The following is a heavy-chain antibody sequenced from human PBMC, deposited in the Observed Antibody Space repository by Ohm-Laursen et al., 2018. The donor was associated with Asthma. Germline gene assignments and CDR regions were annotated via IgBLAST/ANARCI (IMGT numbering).Heavy chain of an antibody. CDR3: AKLVVRSYSGAFDI. CDR2: ISYDGSNK. J-gene: IGHJ3*02. V-gene: IGHV3-30*18. D-gene: IGHD3-22*01. CDR1: GFTFSSYG. Sequence: RSLRLSCSASGFTFSSYGMHWVRQAPGKGLEWVAVISYDGSNKYYADSVKGRFTISRDNSKNTLYLQMNSLRAEDTAVYYCAKLVVRSYSGAFDIWGQGTMVTVSS.